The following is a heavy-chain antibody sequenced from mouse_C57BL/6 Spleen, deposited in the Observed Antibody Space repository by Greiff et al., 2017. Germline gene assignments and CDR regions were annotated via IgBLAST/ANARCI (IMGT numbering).Heavy chain of an antibody. D-gene: IGHD2-14*01. CDR3: ARRGTTRGGARDY. Sequence: VQLQQSGAELMKPGASVKLSCKATGYTFTGYWIEWVKQRPGHGLEWIGEILPGSGSTNYNEKFKGKATFTADTSSHTAYMELSSLTTEDSAIYYWARRGTTRGGARDYWGQGTSVTVAS. CDR2: ILPGSGST. CDR1: GYTFTGYW. V-gene: IGHV1-9*01. J-gene: IGHJ4*01.